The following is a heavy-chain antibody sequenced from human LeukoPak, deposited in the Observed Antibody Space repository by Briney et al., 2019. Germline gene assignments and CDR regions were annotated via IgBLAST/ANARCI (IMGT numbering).Heavy chain of an antibody. V-gene: IGHV3-53*01. Sequence: PGGSLRLSCAASGFTVSSNYMSWVRQAPGRGLEWVSVIYSGGSTYYADSVKGRFTISRDNSKNTLYLQMNSLRAEDTAVYYCARDLEYSSSSGGQGTLVTVSS. J-gene: IGHJ4*02. D-gene: IGHD6-6*01. CDR1: GFTVSSNY. CDR2: IYSGGST. CDR3: ARDLEYSSSS.